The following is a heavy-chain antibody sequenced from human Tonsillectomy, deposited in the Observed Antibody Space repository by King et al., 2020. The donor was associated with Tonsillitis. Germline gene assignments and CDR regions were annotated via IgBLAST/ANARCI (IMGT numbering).Heavy chain of an antibody. J-gene: IGHJ4*02. CDR2: ISSSGSTI. D-gene: IGHD3-22*01. Sequence: VQLVESGGGLVQPGGSLRLSCAASGFTFSSYEMNWVRQAPGKGLEWVSYISSSGSTIYYADSVKGRFTISRDNAKNSLYLQMNSLRAEDTAVYYCARGRDYYDSSGYYYDNYFDYWGQGTLVTVSS. CDR3: ARGRDYYDSSGYYYDNYFDY. CDR1: GFTFSSYE. V-gene: IGHV3-48*03.